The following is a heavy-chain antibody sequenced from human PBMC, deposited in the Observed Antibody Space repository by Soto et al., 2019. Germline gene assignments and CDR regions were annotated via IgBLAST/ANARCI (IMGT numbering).Heavy chain of an antibody. CDR1: GGSISSSSYY. J-gene: IGHJ5*02. D-gene: IGHD6-13*01. V-gene: IGHV4-39*07. CDR2: IYYSGST. CDR3: ARDGPGAAGGTFYWFDR. Sequence: SETLSLTCTVSGGSISSSSYYWGWIRQPPGKGLEWIGSIYYSGSTYYNPTLKSRVTISVDTSKNQLSLKLWSVPAADAAVYYCARDGPGAAGGTFYWFDRWGQGTLVAVSS.